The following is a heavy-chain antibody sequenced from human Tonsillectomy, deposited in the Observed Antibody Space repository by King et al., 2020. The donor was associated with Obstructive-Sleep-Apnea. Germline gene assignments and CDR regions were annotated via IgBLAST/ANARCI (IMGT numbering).Heavy chain of an antibody. Sequence: EQLVQSGAEVKKPGASVKVSCKASGYTFTGYYMHWVRQAPGQGLEWMGWINPNSGGTNYAQKFQGRVTMTRDTSISTAYMELSRLRSDDTAVYYCARDDGEIAVADSDWGQGTLVTVSS. CDR1: GYTFTGYY. CDR3: ARDDGEIAVADSD. V-gene: IGHV1-2*02. J-gene: IGHJ4*02. CDR2: INPNSGGT. D-gene: IGHD6-19*01.